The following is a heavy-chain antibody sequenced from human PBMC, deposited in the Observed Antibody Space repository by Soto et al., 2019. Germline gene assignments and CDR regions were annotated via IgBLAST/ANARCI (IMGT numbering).Heavy chain of an antibody. CDR2: IYHSGST. D-gene: IGHD3-22*01. CDR1: GYSISSGYY. CDR3: AIKTYYYDSSGYPGNWFDL. V-gene: IGHV4-38-2*01. J-gene: IGHJ5*02. Sequence: SETLSLTCAVSGYSISSGYYWGWIRQPPGKGLEWIGSIYHSGSTYYNPSLKSRVTISVDTSKNQFSLKLSSVTAADTAVYYCAIKTYYYDSSGYPGNWFDLWGQGTLVTVSS.